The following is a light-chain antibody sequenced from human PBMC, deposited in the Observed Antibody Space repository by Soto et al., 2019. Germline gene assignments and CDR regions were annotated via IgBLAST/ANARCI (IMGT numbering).Light chain of an antibody. CDR2: GAS. Sequence: EIVLTQSPGTLSLSPGERATLSCRASQSVSSSFLAWYQQKPGQAPRLLIYGASTRATGIPDRFSGSGSGTYFTPTISRLEPEDFAGYYCQQYDSSPWTFGQGTKVEIK. J-gene: IGKJ1*01. CDR1: QSVSSSF. V-gene: IGKV3-20*01. CDR3: QQYDSSPWT.